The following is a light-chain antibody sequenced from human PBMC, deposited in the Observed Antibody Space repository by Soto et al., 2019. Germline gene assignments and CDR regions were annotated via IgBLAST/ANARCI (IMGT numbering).Light chain of an antibody. CDR3: QQYGSSPYT. Sequence: EIVLTQSPGTLSLSPGERATLSCRASQSVSSSYLAWYQQKPGQAPRLLIYGASSSATGIPDRFSGSGSGTEFTLTISRLEPEDFAGYYCQQYGSSPYTFGQGTKLEIK. CDR1: QSVSSSY. CDR2: GAS. V-gene: IGKV3-20*01. J-gene: IGKJ2*01.